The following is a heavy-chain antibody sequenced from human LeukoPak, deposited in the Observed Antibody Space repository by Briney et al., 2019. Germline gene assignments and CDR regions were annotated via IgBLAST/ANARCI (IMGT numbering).Heavy chain of an antibody. CDR1: GYTLTELS. CDR3: ATVPTNMIVVLGAFDI. CDR2: FDPEDGET. V-gene: IGHV1-24*01. D-gene: IGHD3-22*01. Sequence: ASVKVSCKVSGYTLTELSMHWVRQAPGKGLECLGGFDPEDGETIYAQKFQGRVTMTEDTSTDTAYIELSSLRSEDTAVYYCATVPTNMIVVLGAFDIWGQGTMVTVSS. J-gene: IGHJ3*02.